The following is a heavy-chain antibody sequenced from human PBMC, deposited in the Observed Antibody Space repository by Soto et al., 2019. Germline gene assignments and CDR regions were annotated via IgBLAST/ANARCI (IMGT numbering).Heavy chain of an antibody. D-gene: IGHD2-15*01. CDR2: IIPIFGTA. CDR1: GGTFSSYA. V-gene: IGHV1-69*01. Sequence: QVQLVQSGAEVKKPGSSVKVSCKASGGTFSSYAISWVRQAPGQGLEWMGGIIPIFGTANYAQKFHGRVTITADESTSTAYMELSSLRSEDTAVYYCARDRGCSGGSCYSGFWWFDPWGQGTLVTVSS. CDR3: ARDRGCSGGSCYSGFWWFDP. J-gene: IGHJ5*02.